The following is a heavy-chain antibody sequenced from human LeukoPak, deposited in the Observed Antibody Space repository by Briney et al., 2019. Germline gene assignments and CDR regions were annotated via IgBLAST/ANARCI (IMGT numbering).Heavy chain of an antibody. CDR3: AGGDDFWSGYYGGAV. CDR2: ISYDGNNK. CDR1: GFTFKNYA. V-gene: IGHV3-30-3*01. J-gene: IGHJ4*02. Sequence: GRSLRLSGAASGFTFKNYAMHWVRQAPGKGREGVAVISYDGNNKYYGDSVKGRFTISRDNSKNTLYLQMENLRAEDTAAYYCAGGDDFWSGYYGGAVWGQGTLVTVSS. D-gene: IGHD3-3*01.